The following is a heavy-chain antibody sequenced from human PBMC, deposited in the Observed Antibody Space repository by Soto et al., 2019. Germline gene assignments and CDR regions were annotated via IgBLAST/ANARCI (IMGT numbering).Heavy chain of an antibody. J-gene: IGHJ5*02. V-gene: IGHV3-23*01. CDR1: GFTFSSYA. Sequence: PGGSLRLSCAASGFTFSSYAMSWVRQAPGKGLEWVSAISGSGGSTYYADSVKGRFTISRDNSKNTLYLQMNSLRAEDTAVYYCEKVRKYIAARPGFDPWGQGTLVTVSS. CDR3: EKVRKYIAARPGFDP. D-gene: IGHD6-6*01. CDR2: ISGSGGST.